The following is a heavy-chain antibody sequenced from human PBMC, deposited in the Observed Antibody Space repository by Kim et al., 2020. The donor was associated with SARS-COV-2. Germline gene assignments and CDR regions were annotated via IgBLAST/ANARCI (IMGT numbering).Heavy chain of an antibody. V-gene: IGHV3-7*04. D-gene: IGHD3-10*01. CDR3: ARGLYRSGSYPLYYYGMDV. J-gene: IGHJ6*02. Sequence: RFTISRDNAKNSLYLQMNSLRAEDPAVYYCARGLYRSGSYPLYYYGMDVWGQGTTVTVSS.